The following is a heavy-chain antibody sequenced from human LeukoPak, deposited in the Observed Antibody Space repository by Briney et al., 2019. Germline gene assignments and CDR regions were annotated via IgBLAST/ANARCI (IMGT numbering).Heavy chain of an antibody. J-gene: IGHJ4*02. D-gene: IGHD6-19*01. CDR1: GGSISGYY. V-gene: IGHV4-59*01. CDR3: ARGSGWYFY. CDR2: TYSSGTT. Sequence: SETLSLTCQVSGGSISGYYWSWIRQPPGKGLEWIGYTYSSGTTNYNPSLKSRVTISVDTSKSQFSLNLSSVTAADTAVYYCARGSGWYFYWGQGTLVTVSS.